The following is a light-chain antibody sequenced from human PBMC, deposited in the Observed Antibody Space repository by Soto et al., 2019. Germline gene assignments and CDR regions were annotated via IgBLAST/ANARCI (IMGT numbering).Light chain of an antibody. V-gene: IGKV3-20*01. J-gene: IGKJ1*01. CDR3: QHYGSSPGT. CDR1: QSVTSSY. CDR2: GAS. Sequence: EIVLTQSPGTLSLSPGERATLSCRASQSVTSSYLAWYQQKPGQAPRLLIYGASSRATGIPDRLSGSGSGTDITLTICRLEPEEFAVYYCQHYGSSPGTFGQGTKVEIK.